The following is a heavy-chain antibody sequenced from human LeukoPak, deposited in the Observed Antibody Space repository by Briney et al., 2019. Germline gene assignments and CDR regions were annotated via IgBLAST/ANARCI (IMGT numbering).Heavy chain of an antibody. D-gene: IGHD2-2*01. CDR3: ARGLRGSPAFDY. CDR1: GYTVTGYY. Sequence: ASVNVSCKASGYTVTGYYMHWVRQAPGQGLEWMGWINPNSGGTNYAQKFQGRVTMTTNTSINTAYMELSRLRSDDTAVYYCARGLRGSPAFDYWGQGTLVTVSS. CDR2: INPNSGGT. J-gene: IGHJ4*02. V-gene: IGHV1-2*02.